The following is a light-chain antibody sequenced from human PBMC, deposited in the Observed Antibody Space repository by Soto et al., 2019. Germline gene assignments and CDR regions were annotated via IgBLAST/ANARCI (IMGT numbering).Light chain of an antibody. CDR2: DVS. V-gene: IGLV2-14*01. CDR1: SSDVGGYNY. J-gene: IGLJ1*01. CDR3: SSYTSSSTSV. Sequence: QSALTQPASVSGSPGQSITISCTGTSSDVGGYNYVSWYQQHPGKAPKLMIYDVSNRPSGVSNRFSGSKSGNTASLTISGLQDEDEADYYCSSYTSSSTSVFGTGTKSPS.